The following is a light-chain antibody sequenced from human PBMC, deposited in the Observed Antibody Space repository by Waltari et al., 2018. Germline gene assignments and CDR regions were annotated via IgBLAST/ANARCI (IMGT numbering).Light chain of an antibody. J-gene: IGKJ1*01. V-gene: IGKV4-1*01. CDR2: WAS. CDR3: QQYYSTPWT. CDR1: QNVLYRSNNRSY. Sequence: DIVMTQSPNFLAVSLGERATINCKSSQNVLYRSNNRSYLAWYQQKPGQPPKLLIYWASTRESGVPDRFSGSGSGTDFTLTISSLQAEDVAVYYCQQYYSTPWTFGQGTKVEVK.